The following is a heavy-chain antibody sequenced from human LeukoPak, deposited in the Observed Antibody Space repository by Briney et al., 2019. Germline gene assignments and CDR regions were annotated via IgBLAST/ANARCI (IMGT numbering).Heavy chain of an antibody. V-gene: IGHV3-7*04. D-gene: IGHD6-19*01. CDR2: IKQDGSEK. J-gene: IGHJ4*02. CDR1: GFTFSSYW. Sequence: GGSLRLSCAASGFTFSSYWMSWVRQAPGKGLEWVANIKQDGSEKYYLYSVKGRFTISRDNAKNSLYLQMNSLRAEDTAVYYCARYIAVTGADYFDFWGQGTLVTVSS. CDR3: ARYIAVTGADYFDF.